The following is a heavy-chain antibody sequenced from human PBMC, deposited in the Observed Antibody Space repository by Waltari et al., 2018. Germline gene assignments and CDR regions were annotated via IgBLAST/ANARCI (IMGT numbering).Heavy chain of an antibody. D-gene: IGHD2-2*01. J-gene: IGHJ4*02. V-gene: IGHV4-34*01. CDR1: AGSFSDYF. CDR2: INHSGST. Sequence: QVQLQQWGAGLLKPSETLSLTCAVYAGSFSDYFGGWIRQAPGKGLEWIGEINHSGSTNYSPSLKSRVTISLDTSKSQFSLTLTSVTAADTAVYYCARGTRGSTSCYFDYWGQGTLVTVSS. CDR3: ARGTRGSTSCYFDY.